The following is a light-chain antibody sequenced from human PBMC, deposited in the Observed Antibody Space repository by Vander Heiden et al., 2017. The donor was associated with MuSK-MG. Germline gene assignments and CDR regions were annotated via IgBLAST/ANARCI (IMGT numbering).Light chain of an antibody. V-gene: IGKV3-20*01. J-gene: IGKJ4*01. CDR1: QSVSSSH. Sequence: EIVLTQSPGTLSLSPGERATLSCRASQSVSSSHLAWYQQKPGQAPRLLIYGASTRATGIPDRFSGSGSGTDFTLTISRLEPEDFAVYYCQQDGRSLTFGGGTKVDIK. CDR2: GAS. CDR3: QQDGRSLT.